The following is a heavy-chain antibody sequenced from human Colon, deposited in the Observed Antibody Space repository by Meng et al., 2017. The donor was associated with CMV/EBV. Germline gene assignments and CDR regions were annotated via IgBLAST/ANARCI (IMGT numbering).Heavy chain of an antibody. V-gene: IGHV3-23*01. D-gene: IGHD3-22*01. CDR2: ISGSGTIT. CDR3: AKVPWTSSGYYGKDV. J-gene: IGHJ6*02. CDR1: GFTFINYD. Sequence: GGSLRLSCTASGFTFINYDMTWVRQAPGKGLAWVSTISGSGTITVYVDSVKGRFTISRDNAKNTLYLQMDSLRADDTALYYCAKVPWTSSGYYGKDVWGQGTTVTVSS.